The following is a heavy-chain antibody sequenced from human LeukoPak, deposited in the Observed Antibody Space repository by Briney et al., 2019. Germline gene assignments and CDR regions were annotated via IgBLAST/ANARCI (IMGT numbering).Heavy chain of an antibody. CDR1: GYSSTDYY. J-gene: IGHJ4*02. V-gene: IGHV1-2*02. CDR2: IKPNSGDT. Sequence: ASVKVSCKASGYSSTDYYIYWVRQAPGQGLEWMGWIKPNSGDTNYVQKFEGRVTMTRDTSISTAYMELSRLRSDDTAVYYCATKKYSGSFYAFWGQGTLVTVSS. CDR3: ATKKYSGSFYAF. D-gene: IGHD1-26*01.